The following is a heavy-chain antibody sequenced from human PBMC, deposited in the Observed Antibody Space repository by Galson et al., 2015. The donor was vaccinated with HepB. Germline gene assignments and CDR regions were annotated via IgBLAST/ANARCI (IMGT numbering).Heavy chain of an antibody. J-gene: IGHJ5*02. D-gene: IGHD2-15*01. V-gene: IGHV3-30*02. CDR2: LRYDGSNK. Sequence: LEWVAFLRYDGSNKYYADSVKGRFTISRDNSKNTLYLQMKFLRVEDTAVYYCTKDYRKFCSGGSCYSGTWFDPWAREPWSPSPQ. CDR3: TKDYRKFCSGGSCYSGTWFDP.